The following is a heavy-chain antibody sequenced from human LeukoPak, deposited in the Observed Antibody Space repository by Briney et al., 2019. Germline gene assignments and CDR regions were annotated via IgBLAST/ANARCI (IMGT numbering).Heavy chain of an antibody. CDR3: AGPGRFGELGYDY. CDR2: IYYSGST. CDR1: GGSISSSSYY. D-gene: IGHD3-10*01. V-gene: IGHV4-39*07. Sequence: SETLSLTCTVSGGSISSSSYYWGWIRQPPGKGLEWIGSIYYSGSTYYNPSLKSRVTISVDTSKNQFSLKLSSVTAADTAVYYCAGPGRFGELGYDYWGQGTLVTVSS. J-gene: IGHJ4*02.